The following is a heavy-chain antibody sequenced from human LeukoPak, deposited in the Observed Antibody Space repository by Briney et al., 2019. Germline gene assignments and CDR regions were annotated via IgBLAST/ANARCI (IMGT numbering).Heavy chain of an antibody. Sequence: SETLSLTCTVSGGSIISSAYYWGWIRQPPGKGLEWIGSIYYSGTTYYNPSLKSRVTISVDTSRNQFSLKLSSVTAADTAVFHCARNSRGYYDSTGYYYGSHAFDIWGQGTMVTVSS. CDR3: ARNSRGYYDSTGYYYGSHAFDI. J-gene: IGHJ3*02. CDR1: GGSIISSAYY. CDR2: IYYSGTT. D-gene: IGHD3-22*01. V-gene: IGHV4-39*01.